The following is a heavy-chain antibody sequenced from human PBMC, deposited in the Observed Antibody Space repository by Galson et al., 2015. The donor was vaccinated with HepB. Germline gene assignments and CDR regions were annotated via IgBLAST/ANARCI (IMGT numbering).Heavy chain of an antibody. V-gene: IGHV3-7*01. CDR3: ARDRFLGYSYDY. CDR2: IKQDGSEK. Sequence: SLRLSCAASGFTFSNYWMSWVRQTPGKGLEWVANIKQDGSEKNYVDSVKGRFTISRDNAKNSLYLEMNILRADDTAVYYCARDRFLGYSYDYWGQGILVTVSS. CDR1: GFTFSNYW. D-gene: IGHD5-24*01. J-gene: IGHJ4*02.